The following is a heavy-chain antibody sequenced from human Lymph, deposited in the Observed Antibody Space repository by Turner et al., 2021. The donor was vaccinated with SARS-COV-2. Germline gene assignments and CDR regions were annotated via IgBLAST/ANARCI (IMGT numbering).Heavy chain of an antibody. CDR3: ARSLGYSSGWYGDAFDI. Sequence: QVQLVTSGAELKKRGASVKVPCRAVGYTFTGYYVHWVRQAPGQGLEWMGWINPNSGGTDYAQNFQGRVTMTRDTSISTAYMELSRLSSDDTAVYYCARSLGYSSGWYGDAFDIWGLGTMVTVSS. CDR1: GYTFTGYY. CDR2: INPNSGGT. D-gene: IGHD6-19*01. V-gene: IGHV1-2*02. J-gene: IGHJ3*02.